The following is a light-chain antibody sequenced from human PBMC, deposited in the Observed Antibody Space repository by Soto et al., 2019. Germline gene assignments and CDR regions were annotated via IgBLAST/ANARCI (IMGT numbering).Light chain of an antibody. Sequence: DIVMTQSPGTLSLSPGERATLSCRASQSVSSSFLTWYQQKPGQAPRLLFYGASRFATGIPDRFSGSGSGTDFTLTISRLEPEDFAVYYGQQYGRSPITFGQGTRLEIK. V-gene: IGKV3-20*01. J-gene: IGKJ5*01. CDR3: QQYGRSPIT. CDR1: QSVSSSF. CDR2: GAS.